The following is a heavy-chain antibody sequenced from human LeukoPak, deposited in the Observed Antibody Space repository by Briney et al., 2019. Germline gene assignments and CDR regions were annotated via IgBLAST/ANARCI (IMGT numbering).Heavy chain of an antibody. V-gene: IGHV3-7*01. CDR1: GFAFSRYW. Sequence: PGGSLRLSCVVSGFAFSRYWMGWVRQAPGKGLEWVANIQHDGAVKWYVDSAKGRFSISRDGTKNSLYLQMNSLRAEDTAIYYCAFFVREPQYWGPGTLVTVSS. CDR2: IQHDGAVK. J-gene: IGHJ1*01. CDR3: AFFVREPQY. D-gene: IGHD3-10*02.